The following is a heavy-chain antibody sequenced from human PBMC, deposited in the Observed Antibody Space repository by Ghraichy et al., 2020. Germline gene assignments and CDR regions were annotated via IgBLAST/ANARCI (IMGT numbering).Heavy chain of an antibody. CDR2: ISSSSSYI. V-gene: IGHV3-21*01. CDR3: ARGGYCSGGSCRLDAFDI. D-gene: IGHD2-15*01. Sequence: LSLTCAASGFTFSSYSMNWVRQAPGKGLEWVSSISSSSSYIYYADSVKGRFTISRDNAKNSLYLQMNSLRAEDTAVYYCARGGYCSGGSCRLDAFDIWGQGTMVTVSS. J-gene: IGHJ3*02. CDR1: GFTFSSYS.